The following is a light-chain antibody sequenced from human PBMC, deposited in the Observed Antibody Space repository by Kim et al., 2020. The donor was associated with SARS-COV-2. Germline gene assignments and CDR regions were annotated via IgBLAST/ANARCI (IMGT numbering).Light chain of an antibody. J-gene: IGLJ3*02. CDR1: SGHSSYD. CDR2: VDSDGSH. CDR3: QTWGSGMGV. Sequence: QPVLTQSPSASASLGASVKLTCTLSSGHSSYDIAWHQQQPEKGPRFLMKVDSDGSHSKGDGIPDRFSGSSSGAQRYLSISSLQSDDEADYYCQTWGSGMGVFGGGTQLTVL. V-gene: IGLV4-69*01.